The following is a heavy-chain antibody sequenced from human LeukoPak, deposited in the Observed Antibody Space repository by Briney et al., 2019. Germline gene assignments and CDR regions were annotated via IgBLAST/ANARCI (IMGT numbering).Heavy chain of an antibody. J-gene: IGHJ5*02. CDR2: ISYDGSNK. CDR1: GFTFSSYA. CDR3: ARENQQWLVGANWFDP. D-gene: IGHD6-19*01. V-gene: IGHV3-30*04. Sequence: PGGSLRLSCAASGFTFSSYAMHWVRQAPGKGLEWVAVISYDGSNKYYADSVKGRFTISRDNSKNTLYLQMNSLRAEDTAVYYCARENQQWLVGANWFDPWGQGTLVTVSS.